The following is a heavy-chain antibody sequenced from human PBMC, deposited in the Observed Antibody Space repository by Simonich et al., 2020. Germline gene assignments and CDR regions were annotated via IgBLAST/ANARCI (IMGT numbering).Heavy chain of an antibody. V-gene: IGHV4-38-2*01. CDR2: IYHSGRT. CDR1: GYSISSGYY. J-gene: IGHJ6*02. Sequence: QVQLQESGPGLVKPSETLSLTCAVSGYSISSGYYWGWIRQPPGKGLEWIGSIYHSGRTDYHPSLKGRVTISVDTAKNQFSLKLSSGPAAETAVYYCARGGYSNYYYYGMDVWGQGTTVTVSS. CDR3: ARGGYSNYYYYGMDV. D-gene: IGHD6-13*01.